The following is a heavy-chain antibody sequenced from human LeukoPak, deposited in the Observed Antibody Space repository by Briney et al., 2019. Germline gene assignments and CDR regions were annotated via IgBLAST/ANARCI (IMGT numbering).Heavy chain of an antibody. J-gene: IGHJ4*02. D-gene: IGHD3-3*01. CDR3: ARDKGITIFGVATYYFGY. CDR2: ISYDGSNK. CDR1: GFTFSSYA. V-gene: IGHV3-30*04. Sequence: HPGGSLRLSCAASGFTFSSYAMHWVRQAPGKGLEWVAVISYDGSNKYYADSVKGRFTISRDNSKNTLYLQMNSLRAEDTAVYYCARDKGITIFGVATYYFGYWGRGTLVTVSS.